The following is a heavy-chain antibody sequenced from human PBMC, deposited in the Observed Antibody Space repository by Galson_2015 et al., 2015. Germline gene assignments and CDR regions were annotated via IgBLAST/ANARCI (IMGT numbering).Heavy chain of an antibody. CDR3: ARQEEVRGVIGYYYYGMDV. CDR2: ISSSSSYI. D-gene: IGHD3-10*01. J-gene: IGHJ6*02. CDR1: GFTFSSYS. V-gene: IGHV3-21*01. Sequence: SLRLSCAASGFTFSSYSMNWVRQAPGKGLEWVSSISSSSSYIYYADSVKGRFTISRDNAKNSLYLQMNSLRAEDTAVYYCARQEEVRGVIGYYYYGMDVWGQGTTVTVSS.